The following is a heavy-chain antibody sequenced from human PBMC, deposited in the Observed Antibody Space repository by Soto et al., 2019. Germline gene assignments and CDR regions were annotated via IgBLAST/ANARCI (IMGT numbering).Heavy chain of an antibody. CDR1: GVSLTGYH. Sequence: SETLSLTCNVSGVSLTGYHWNWIRQPPGKTLEWIGFVYYSGSVSYNPSLKGRASISVDRSKNQFPLRLTSVTAADTAVYYCARRLNLGSFDHWGQGTLVTVSS. J-gene: IGHJ5*02. V-gene: IGHV4-59*01. CDR3: ARRLNLGSFDH. D-gene: IGHD3-10*01. CDR2: VYYSGSV.